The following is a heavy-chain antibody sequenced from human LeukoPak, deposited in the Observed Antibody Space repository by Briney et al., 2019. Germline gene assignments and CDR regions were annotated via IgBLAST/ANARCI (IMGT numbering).Heavy chain of an antibody. CDR1: GGSFSGYY. V-gene: IGHV4-34*01. CDR2: INHSGST. CDR3: ARGHLTHDY. J-gene: IGHJ4*02. Sequence: PSETLSLTCAVYGGSFSGYYWSWIRQPPGKGLEWIGEINHSGSTNYNPSLKSRVTISVDTSKNQFPLKLSSVTAADTAVYYCARGHLTHDYWGQGTLVTVSS.